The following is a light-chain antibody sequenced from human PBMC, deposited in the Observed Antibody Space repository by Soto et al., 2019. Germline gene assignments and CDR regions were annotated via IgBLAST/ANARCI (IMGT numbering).Light chain of an antibody. J-gene: IGKJ4*01. CDR3: QQRSNWRVT. V-gene: IGKV3-11*01. CDR2: DAS. CDR1: QSVNIY. Sequence: EIVLTQSPATLSLSPGERATLSCRASQSVNIYLAWYQQKPGQAPRLLIYDASNRATGIPARFSGSGSGTDFTFTISSLEPEDIAVYYCQQRSNWRVTFGGGTKVDI.